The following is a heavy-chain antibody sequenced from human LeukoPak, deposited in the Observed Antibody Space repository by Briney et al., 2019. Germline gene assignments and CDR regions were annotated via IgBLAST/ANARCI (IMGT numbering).Heavy chain of an antibody. CDR1: GFTFSSYG. CDR3: AKDSSSWYTGKLNYFDY. CDR2: IRYDGSNK. D-gene: IGHD6-13*01. J-gene: IGHJ4*02. V-gene: IGHV3-30*02. Sequence: GGSLRLSCAASGFTFSSYGMHWVRQAPGKGLEWVAFIRYDGSNKYYADSVKGRFTISRDNSKNTLYLQMNSLRAEDTAVYYCAKDSSSWYTGKLNYFDYWGQGTLVTASS.